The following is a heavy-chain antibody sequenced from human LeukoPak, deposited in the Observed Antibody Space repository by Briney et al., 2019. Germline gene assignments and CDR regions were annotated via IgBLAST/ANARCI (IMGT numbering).Heavy chain of an antibody. Sequence: GASVKVSCKASGYTFTGYYMHWVRQAPGQGLEWMGWINPNSGGTNYAQKFQGMVTMTRDTSISTAYMELSRPRSDDTAVYYCARAMWELPQSPYYWGQGTLVTVSS. J-gene: IGHJ4*02. CDR1: GYTFTGYY. CDR2: INPNSGGT. D-gene: IGHD1-26*01. CDR3: ARAMWELPQSPYY. V-gene: IGHV1-2*02.